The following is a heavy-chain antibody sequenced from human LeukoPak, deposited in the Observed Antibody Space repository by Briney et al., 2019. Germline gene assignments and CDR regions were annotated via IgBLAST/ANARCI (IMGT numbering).Heavy chain of an antibody. CDR2: ISISGST. Sequence: SETLSLTCTVSGGSISSDYWTWIRQPAGKGLEWIGRISISGSTNYNPSLGSRVTMSVDTSKNHFSLRLTSVPAADTAVYYCVRGAAASNGRWFDPWGQGTLVTVSS. CDR3: VRGAAASNGRWFDP. CDR1: GGSISSDY. V-gene: IGHV4-4*07. D-gene: IGHD2-8*01. J-gene: IGHJ5*02.